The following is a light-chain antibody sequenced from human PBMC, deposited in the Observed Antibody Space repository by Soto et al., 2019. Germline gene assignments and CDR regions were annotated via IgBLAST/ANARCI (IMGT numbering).Light chain of an antibody. CDR2: KAS. CDR3: LQYNSYPYT. V-gene: IGKV1-5*03. Sequence: DIQMARSPSTLSASVGDRVTITCRASQSISSWLAWYQQKPGKAPKLLIYKASSLESGVPSRFSGSGSGTEFTLTISSLQPDDFATYYCLQYNSYPYTFGQGTKLEIK. CDR1: QSISSW. J-gene: IGKJ2*01.